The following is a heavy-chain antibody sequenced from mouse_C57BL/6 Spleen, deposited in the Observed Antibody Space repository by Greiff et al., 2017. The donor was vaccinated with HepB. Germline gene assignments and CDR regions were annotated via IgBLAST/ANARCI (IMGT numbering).Heavy chain of an antibody. CDR3: AWDGYYFDY. D-gene: IGHD2-3*01. Sequence: VKLQQPGAELVKPGASVRMSCKASGYTFTSYWITWVKQRPGQGLEWIGDIYPGSGSTNYNEKFKSKATLTVDTSSSTAYMQLSSLTSEDSAVYYCAWDGYYFDYWGQGTTLTVSS. V-gene: IGHV1-55*01. CDR1: GYTFTSYW. J-gene: IGHJ2*01. CDR2: IYPGSGST.